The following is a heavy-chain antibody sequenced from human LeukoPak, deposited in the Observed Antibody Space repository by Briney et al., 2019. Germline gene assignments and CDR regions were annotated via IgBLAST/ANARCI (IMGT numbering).Heavy chain of an antibody. Sequence: GGSLRLSCAASGFTFTTYWMSWVRQAPGKGLEWVANIKQDGTEKYYVDSVKGRFTISRDNAKNSLYLQMNSLRAEDTAVYYCARIYHWGSYRYSDYWGQGTLVTVSS. D-gene: IGHD3-16*02. V-gene: IGHV3-7*01. CDR3: ARIYHWGSYRYSDY. CDR1: GFTFTTYW. CDR2: IKQDGTEK. J-gene: IGHJ4*02.